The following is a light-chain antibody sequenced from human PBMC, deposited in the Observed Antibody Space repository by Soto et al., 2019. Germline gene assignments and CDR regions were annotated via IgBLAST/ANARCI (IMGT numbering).Light chain of an antibody. CDR2: GAS. Sequence: EIVLTQSPGTLSLSPGERATLSCRASRSVSSRYLAWYQQTPGQAPRLLIYGASSRATGIPDRFSGSGSETDFTLTISRLDPEDFALYYCQQFASSPLTFGGGTKVEVK. CDR3: QQFASSPLT. CDR1: RSVSSRY. J-gene: IGKJ4*01. V-gene: IGKV3-20*01.